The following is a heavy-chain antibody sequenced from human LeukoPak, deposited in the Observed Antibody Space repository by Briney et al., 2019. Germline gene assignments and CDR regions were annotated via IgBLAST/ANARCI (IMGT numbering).Heavy chain of an antibody. V-gene: IGHV3-30*18. D-gene: IGHD2-15*01. CDR2: ISYDGSNK. CDR3: PKEGRTKEMGYCSGGSCYDLDY. J-gene: IGHJ4*02. CDR1: GFTFSSYG. Sequence: GRSLRLSCAASGFTFSSYGMHWVRQAPGKGLEWVAVISYDGSNKYYADSVKGRFTISRDNSKNTLYLQMNSLRDEDTAVYYCPKEGRTKEMGYCSGGSCYDLDYWGQGTLVTVSS.